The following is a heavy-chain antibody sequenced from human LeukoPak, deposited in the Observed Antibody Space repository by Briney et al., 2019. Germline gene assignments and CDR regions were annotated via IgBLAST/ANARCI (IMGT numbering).Heavy chain of an antibody. CDR3: ARVGSPRWDYYYGMDV. CDR1: GGSISSGDYY. D-gene: IGHD3-10*01. Sequence: SETLSLTCTVSGGSISSGDYYWSWIRQPPGKGLEWIGYIYYSGSTYYNPSLKSRVTISVDTSKNQFSLKLSSVTAADTAVHYCARVGSPRWDYYYGMDVWGQGTTVTVSS. V-gene: IGHV4-30-4*01. J-gene: IGHJ6*02. CDR2: IYYSGST.